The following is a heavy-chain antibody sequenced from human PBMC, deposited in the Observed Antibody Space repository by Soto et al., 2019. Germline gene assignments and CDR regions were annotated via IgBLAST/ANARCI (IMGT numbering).Heavy chain of an antibody. D-gene: IGHD6-13*01. V-gene: IGHV3-23*01. CDR2: ISGSGGCT. J-gene: IGHJ4*01. CDR3: AKGFSQHQLVHFDY. Sequence: HPGGSLRLSCAASGFTFSSYAMSWVRQAPGKGLEWVSAISGSGGCTYYADSVKGRFTISRDNSKNTVSLQMNSLRAEDAAIYYCAKGFSQHQLVHFDYWGHGTLVTVSS. CDR1: GFTFSSYA.